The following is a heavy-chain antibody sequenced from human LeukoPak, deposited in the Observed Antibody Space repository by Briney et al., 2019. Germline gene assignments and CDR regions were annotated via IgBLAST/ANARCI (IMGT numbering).Heavy chain of an antibody. CDR3: AKDRPSIAAAGTHYFDY. V-gene: IGHV3-23*01. Sequence: GGSLRLSCAASGFTFSSYAMSWVRQAPGKGLEWVSAISGSGGSTYYADSVKGRFTISRDNSKNTLYLQMNSLRAEDTAVYYCAKDRPSIAAAGTHYFDYWGQGTLVTVSS. CDR2: ISGSGGST. CDR1: GFTFSSYA. J-gene: IGHJ4*02. D-gene: IGHD6-13*01.